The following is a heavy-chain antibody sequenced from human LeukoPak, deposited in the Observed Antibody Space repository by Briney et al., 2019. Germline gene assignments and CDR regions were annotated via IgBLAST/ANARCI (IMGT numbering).Heavy chain of an antibody. CDR2: ISAYNGNT. J-gene: IGHJ4*02. D-gene: IGHD3-10*01. Sequence: ASVKVSCKASGYTFTSYGISWVRQAPGQGLEWMGWISAYNGNTNYAQKFQGRVTMTRDTSISTAYMELSRLRSDDTAVYYCARDKVNYYGSGSYARTIDYWGQGTLVTVSS. CDR1: GYTFTSYG. CDR3: ARDKVNYYGSGSYARTIDY. V-gene: IGHV1-18*01.